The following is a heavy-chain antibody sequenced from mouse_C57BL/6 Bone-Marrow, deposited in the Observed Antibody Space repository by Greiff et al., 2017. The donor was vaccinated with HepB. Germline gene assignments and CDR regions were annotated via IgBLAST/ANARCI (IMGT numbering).Heavy chain of an antibody. CDR1: GYAFSSSW. J-gene: IGHJ3*01. V-gene: IGHV1-82*01. CDR3: AREGLGLYYDYERFAY. Sequence: VQLVESGPELVKPGASVKISCKASGYAFSSSWMNWVKQRPGKGLEWIGRIYPGDGDTNYNGKFKGKATLTADKSSSTAYMQLSSLTSEDSAVYVCAREGLGLYYDYERFAYWGQGTLVTVSA. D-gene: IGHD2-4*01. CDR2: IYPGDGDT.